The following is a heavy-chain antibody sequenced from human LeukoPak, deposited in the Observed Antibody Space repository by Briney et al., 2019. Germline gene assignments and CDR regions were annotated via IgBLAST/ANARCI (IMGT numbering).Heavy chain of an antibody. CDR1: GYTFTDYY. CDR3: ARVRTKDAFDV. J-gene: IGHJ3*01. CDR2: INPNSGGT. V-gene: IGHV1-2*02. Sequence: GGSVKVSCKASGYTFTDYYMHWVRQAPGQGLEWMAWINPNSGGTNYAQKFQGRVTMTRDTSISTAYMELSRLRSDDTAVYYCARVRTKDAFDVWGQGTMVTVSS. D-gene: IGHD2-8*01.